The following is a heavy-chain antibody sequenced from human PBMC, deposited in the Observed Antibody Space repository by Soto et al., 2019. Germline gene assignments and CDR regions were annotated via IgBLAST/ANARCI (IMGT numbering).Heavy chain of an antibody. Sequence: GESLKISCQASGYWFTSYWIAWVRQMPGKGLEWVGIIYPDDSDIKYSPSFQGQVTISADRSNSIAYLQWRSLRASDTAMYFCVRHFDSSGYYPDYWGQGTQVTVSS. J-gene: IGHJ4*02. CDR2: IYPDDSDI. V-gene: IGHV5-51*01. CDR1: GYWFTSYW. CDR3: VRHFDSSGYYPDY. D-gene: IGHD3-22*01.